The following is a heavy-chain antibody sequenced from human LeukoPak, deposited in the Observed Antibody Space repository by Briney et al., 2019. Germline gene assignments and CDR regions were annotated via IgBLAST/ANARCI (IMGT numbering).Heavy chain of an antibody. J-gene: IGHJ4*02. CDR1: GFTFDDHG. V-gene: IGHV3-20*03. D-gene: IGHD1-7*01. CDR2: INWNGAST. CDR3: ARAGLYNWNYEGTAYFDY. Sequence: GGSLRLSYAASGFTFDDHGMSWVRQAPGKALEWVSGINWNGASTGYADCVKGRFTISIDNAKNSLYLQMNSLRAEDTALYYCARAGLYNWNYEGTAYFDYWGQGTLVTVSS.